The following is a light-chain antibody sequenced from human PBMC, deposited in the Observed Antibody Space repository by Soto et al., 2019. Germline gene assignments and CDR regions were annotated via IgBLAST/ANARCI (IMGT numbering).Light chain of an antibody. CDR3: QQYHNLPIT. J-gene: IGKJ5*01. V-gene: IGKV1-33*01. CDR1: QDISSS. CDR2: DAS. Sequence: DIQMTQSPSSLSASVGDRVTITCQASQDISSSLNWYQQKPGKAPKLLIYDASNLETGVPSRFSGSGSGTDFTFTISSLQPEDIGTYYCQQYHNLPITFGQGTRLETK.